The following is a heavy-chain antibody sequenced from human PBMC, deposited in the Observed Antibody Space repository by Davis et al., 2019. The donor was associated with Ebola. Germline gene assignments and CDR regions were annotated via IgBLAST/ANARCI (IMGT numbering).Heavy chain of an antibody. Sequence: GESLKISCKGSGYSFSSYWIGWVRQMPGKGLEWMGIIYPGDSDIRYSPSFQGQVTMSADKSISTAYLQWSSLKASDTAVYYCARHPYSTSSPDYWGQGTLVTVSS. CDR1: GYSFSSYW. CDR2: IYPGDSDI. J-gene: IGHJ4*02. CDR3: ARHPYSTSSPDY. V-gene: IGHV5-51*01. D-gene: IGHD6-6*01.